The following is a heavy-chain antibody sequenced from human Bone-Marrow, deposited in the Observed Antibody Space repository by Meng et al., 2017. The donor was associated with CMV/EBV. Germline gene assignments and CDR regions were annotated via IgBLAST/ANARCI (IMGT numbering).Heavy chain of an antibody. CDR2: IRYDGSNK. D-gene: IGHD2-15*01. CDR3: ARAPASYCSAASCVVLDY. CDR1: GVTFSSYG. Sequence: GGSLRLSCAASGVTFSSYGMHWVRQAPGKGLEWVAFIRYDGSNKYYVDVVKGRFTISRDNAKNSLYRQMNSLGAEDTALYYCARAPASYCSAASCVVLDYWGQGTLVTVSS. V-gene: IGHV3-30*02. J-gene: IGHJ4*02.